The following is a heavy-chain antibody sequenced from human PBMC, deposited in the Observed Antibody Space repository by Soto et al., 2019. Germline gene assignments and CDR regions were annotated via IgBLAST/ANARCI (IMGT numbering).Heavy chain of an antibody. CDR3: VRDGTKTLRDWFDP. D-gene: IGHD1-1*01. V-gene: IGHV4-4*07. J-gene: IGHJ5*02. CDR2: IYATGTT. Sequence: QVQLQESGPGLVKPSETLSLTCTVSGASISGFYWSWIRKSAGKGLVWIGRIYATGTTDYNPSLKSGVMMSVDTSKKQFSLKLRSVTAADTAVYYCVRDGTKTLRDWFDPWGQGISVTVSS. CDR1: GASISGFY.